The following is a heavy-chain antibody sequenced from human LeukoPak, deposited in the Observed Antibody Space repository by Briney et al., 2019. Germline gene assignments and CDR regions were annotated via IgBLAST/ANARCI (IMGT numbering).Heavy chain of an antibody. V-gene: IGHV3-7*04. D-gene: IGHD6-13*01. Sequence: GGSLRLSCAASGFTFSSYWMSWVRQAPGKGLEWVANIKQDGSEKYYVDSVKGRFTISRDNAKNSLYLQMNSLRAEDTAVYYCARGRKRIAAAANYFDYWGQGTLVTVSS. J-gene: IGHJ4*02. CDR3: ARGRKRIAAAANYFDY. CDR1: GFTFSSYW. CDR2: IKQDGSEK.